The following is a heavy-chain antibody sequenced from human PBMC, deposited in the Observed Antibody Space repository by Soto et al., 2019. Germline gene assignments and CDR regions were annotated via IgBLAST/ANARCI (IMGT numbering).Heavy chain of an antibody. V-gene: IGHV3-74*01. CDR2: ISSDGIST. D-gene: IGHD2-2*01. CDR3: ARVPYCSSSSCYSYFDS. Sequence: VWVSRISSDGISTNYADSVKGRFTISRDNAKNTLHLQMNSLRAEDTAVYYCARVPYCSSSSCYSYFDSWGQGTLV. J-gene: IGHJ4*02.